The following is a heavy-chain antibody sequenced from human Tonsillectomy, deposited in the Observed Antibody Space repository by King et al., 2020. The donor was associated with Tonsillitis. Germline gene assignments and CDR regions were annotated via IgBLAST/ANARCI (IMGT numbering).Heavy chain of an antibody. V-gene: IGHV4-39*01. Sequence: LQLQESGPGVVKPSETLSLTCTVSGGSISISDQYWAWIRQPPGKGLEWIGYMYESGTIFYNPPLKSRITIPGGTSENRFSLKLSSVTATDTAVYFCARSVSGSFDDWGQGALVTVSS. CDR3: ARSVSGSFDD. CDR1: GGSISISDQY. D-gene: IGHD1-26*01. J-gene: IGHJ4*02. CDR2: MYESGTI.